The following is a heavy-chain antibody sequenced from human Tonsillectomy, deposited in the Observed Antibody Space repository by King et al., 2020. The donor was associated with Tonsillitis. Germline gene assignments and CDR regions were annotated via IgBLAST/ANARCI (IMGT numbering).Heavy chain of an antibody. CDR2: ISSSGSTI. V-gene: IGHV3-48*03. Sequence: VQLVESGGGLVQPGGSLRLSCAASGFTFRSYEMNWVRQAPGKGLEWGSYISSSGSTIYYADSVKGQFTISRDNAKNPLYLQMNGLRAEDTAVYYCARDTGYYDYFDYWGQGTLVTVSS. J-gene: IGHJ4*02. CDR3: ARDTGYYDYFDY. CDR1: GFTFRSYE. D-gene: IGHD3-9*01.